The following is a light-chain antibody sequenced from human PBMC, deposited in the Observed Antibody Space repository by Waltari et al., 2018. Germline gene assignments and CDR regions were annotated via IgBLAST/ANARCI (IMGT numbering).Light chain of an antibody. CDR3: QSFDSRVSNWI. CDR2: GNS. J-gene: IGLJ2*01. V-gene: IGLV1-40*01. Sequence: QSVLTQPPSVAGAPGPRVTSPPTGGSPNIGAADELPWYQQLPGTAPRLLIYGNSNRPSGVPDRFSGSKSGTSASLAITGLQAEDEADYYCQSFDSRVSNWIFGGGTKLTVL. CDR1: SPNIGAADE.